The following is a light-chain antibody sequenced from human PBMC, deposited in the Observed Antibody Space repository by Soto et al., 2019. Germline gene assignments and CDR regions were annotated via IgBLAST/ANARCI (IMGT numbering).Light chain of an antibody. CDR3: ATWDGGLNGVL. CDR1: RSNIGRSA. J-gene: IGLJ2*01. V-gene: IGLV1-44*01. Sequence: QSVLTQPPSASGTPGQRVTISCSGSRSNIGRSAVNWYQHLPGTAPKLLIYGDNQRPSGVPDRFSGSKSGTSASLAISGLQSEDEAHYYCATWDGGLNGVLFGGGTKLTV. CDR2: GDN.